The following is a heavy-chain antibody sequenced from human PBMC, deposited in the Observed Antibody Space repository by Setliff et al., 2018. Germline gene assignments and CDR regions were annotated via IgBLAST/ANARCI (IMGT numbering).Heavy chain of an antibody. J-gene: IGHJ6*03. CDR2: IISNFDTS. Sequence: ASVKVSCKASGGTFSNSAISWVRQAPGQGLEWMGRIISNFDTSHYAQKFQDRVTIITDESTSTAYMELSSLRTEDTAVYYCAREGVDTRSSTDYRYYMDVWGKGTTVTVSS. CDR1: GGTFSNSA. V-gene: IGHV1-69*05. CDR3: AREGVDTRSSTDYRYYMDV. D-gene: IGHD5-18*01.